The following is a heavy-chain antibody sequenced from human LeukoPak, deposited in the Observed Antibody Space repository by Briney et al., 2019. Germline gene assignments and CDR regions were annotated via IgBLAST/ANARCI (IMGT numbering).Heavy chain of an antibody. J-gene: IGHJ4*02. CDR2: TSYSGNT. V-gene: IGHV4-59*01. CDR1: GGSISGDY. D-gene: IGHD1-26*01. CDR3: AXWHSHGXYFDY. Sequence: PSETLSLTCTVSGGSISGDYWNWIRQPPGKGLEWIGYTSYSGNTDYKPSLRSRVTMSVDTSKNQLSLKLTSATAAGTAVYYCAXWHSHGXYFDYWGQGALVTVSS.